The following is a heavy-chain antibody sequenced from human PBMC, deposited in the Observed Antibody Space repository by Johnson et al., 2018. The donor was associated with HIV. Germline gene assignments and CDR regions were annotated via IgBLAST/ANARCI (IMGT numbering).Heavy chain of an antibody. CDR3: TRGGAWILNAFDI. V-gene: IGHV3-30*03. Sequence: QVQLVESGGGVVQPGRSLRLSCAASGFTFSSYGMHWVRQAPGKGLEWVAFISYDGSNKYYVDSVKGRFTISRDNAKNSLHLQMNSLRVEDTAVYYCTRGGAWILNAFDIWGQGTMVTVSS. J-gene: IGHJ3*02. CDR2: ISYDGSNK. CDR1: GFTFSSYG. D-gene: IGHD5-18*01.